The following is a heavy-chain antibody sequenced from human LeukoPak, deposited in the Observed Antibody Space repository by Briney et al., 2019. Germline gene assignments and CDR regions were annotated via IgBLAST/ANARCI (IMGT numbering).Heavy chain of an antibody. CDR1: GFTVSSNY. CDR2: IYSGGST. D-gene: IGHD3-10*01. Sequence: GGSLRLSCAASGFTVSSNYMSWVRQAPGKGLEWVSVIYSGGSTYYADSVKGRFTISRDNSKNTLYLQMNSLRAEDTAVYYCARDRYGSGGEFDYWGQGTLVTAS. V-gene: IGHV3-53*01. J-gene: IGHJ4*02. CDR3: ARDRYGSGGEFDY.